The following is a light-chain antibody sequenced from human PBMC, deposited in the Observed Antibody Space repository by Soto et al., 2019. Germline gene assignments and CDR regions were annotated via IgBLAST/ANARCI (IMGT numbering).Light chain of an antibody. J-gene: IGKJ5*01. CDR2: KAS. CDR1: QSISSW. V-gene: IGKV1-5*03. CDR3: QHWYT. Sequence: DIQITQSPSTLSASVGDRVTITCRASQSISSWLAWYQQKPGKAPKLLIYKASSLESGVPSRFSGSGSGTEFTLTISSLQPDDFATYYCQHWYTFGQGTRLEIK.